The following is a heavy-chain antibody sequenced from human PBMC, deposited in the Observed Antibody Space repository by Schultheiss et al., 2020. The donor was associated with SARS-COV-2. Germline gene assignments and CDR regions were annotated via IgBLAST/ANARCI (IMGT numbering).Heavy chain of an antibody. D-gene: IGHD2-21*01. V-gene: IGHV3-30-3*01. CDR3: ARQYCGGDCYYFDY. J-gene: IGHJ4*02. CDR1: GFTFSSYA. CDR2: ISYDGSNK. Sequence: GGSLRLSCAASGFTFSSYAMHWVRQAPGKGLEWVAVISYDGSNKYYADSVKGRFTISRDNSKNTLYLQMNSLRAEDTAVYYCARQYCGGDCYYFDYWGQGTLVTVSS.